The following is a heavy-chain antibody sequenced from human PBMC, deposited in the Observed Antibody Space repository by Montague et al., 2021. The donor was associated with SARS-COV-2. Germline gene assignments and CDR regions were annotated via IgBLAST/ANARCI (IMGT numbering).Heavy chain of an antibody. D-gene: IGHD3-10*01. V-gene: IGHV4-39*01. CDR2: YSGRT. Sequence: YSGRTYYKSSLKSRVTISVDTSKNQFSLRLSSVTAADTAVYYCARHITGSGNAFDIWGQGTMVTVSS. CDR3: ARHITGSGNAFDI. J-gene: IGHJ3*02.